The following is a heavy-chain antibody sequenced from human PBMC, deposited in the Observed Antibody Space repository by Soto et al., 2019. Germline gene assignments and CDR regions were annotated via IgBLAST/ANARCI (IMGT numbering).Heavy chain of an antibody. CDR1: GDSVSSKDAA. J-gene: IGHJ4*02. CDR2: TYYRSKWST. D-gene: IGHD1-26*01. Sequence: SHTLSLTCAISGDSVSSKDAAWNCIRQSPSRGLEWLGRTYYRSKWSTDYAVSVKGRITVKPDTSKNQFSLQLNSVTPEDTAVYYCARALARSYDYWGQGTRVTVSP. V-gene: IGHV6-1*01. CDR3: ARALARSYDY.